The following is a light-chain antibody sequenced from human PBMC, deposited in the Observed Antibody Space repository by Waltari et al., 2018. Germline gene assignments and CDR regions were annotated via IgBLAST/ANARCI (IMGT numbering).Light chain of an antibody. CDR1: QSVRRT. CDR3: QKYGTLPAT. J-gene: IGKJ1*01. V-gene: IGKV3-20*01. Sequence: EIVLTQSPGTLSLSPGERATLSCRASQSVRRTLAWYQQKPGQAPRLLIYDASTRATGIPDRFSGSGSGTDFSLTISRLEPEDFAVYFCQKYGTLPATFGQGTKVKSN. CDR2: DAS.